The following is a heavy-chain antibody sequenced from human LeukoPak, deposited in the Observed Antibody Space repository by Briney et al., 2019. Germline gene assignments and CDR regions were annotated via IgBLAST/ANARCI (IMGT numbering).Heavy chain of an antibody. V-gene: IGHV3-48*04. CDR1: GFTFSSYS. CDR3: ARSGRGGAFDI. Sequence: GGSLRLSCAASGFTFSSYSMNWVRQAPGKGLEWVSYISSRSTTIFYADSVKGRFTISRDNAKNTLYLQMNSLRAEDTAVYYCARSGRGGAFDIWGHGTMVTVSS. D-gene: IGHD1-26*01. J-gene: IGHJ3*02. CDR2: ISSRSTTI.